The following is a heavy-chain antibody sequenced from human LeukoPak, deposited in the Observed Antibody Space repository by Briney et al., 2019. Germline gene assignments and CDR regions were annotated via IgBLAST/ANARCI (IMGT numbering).Heavy chain of an antibody. CDR1: GGSFSGYY. CDR3: ARKGKKYCSSTSCYRPGSYYYYYMDV. CDR2: INHSGST. J-gene: IGHJ6*03. V-gene: IGHV4-34*01. Sequence: PSETLSLTCAVYGGSFSGYYWSWIRQPPGKGLEWIGEINHSGSTNYNPSLKSRVTISVDTSKNQFSLKLSSVTAADTAVYYCARKGKKYCSSTSCYRPGSYYYYYMDVWGKGTTVTISS. D-gene: IGHD2-2*01.